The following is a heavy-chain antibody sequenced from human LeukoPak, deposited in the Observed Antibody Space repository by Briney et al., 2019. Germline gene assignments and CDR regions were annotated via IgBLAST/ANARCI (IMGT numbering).Heavy chain of an antibody. J-gene: IGHJ6*02. Sequence: SVKVSCKASGGILSSYAISWVRQAPGQGLEWMGGIIPIFDTANYAQKFQGRVTMTTDTSTSTAYMELRSLRSDDTAVYYCARDPSSSWSAYYYYGMDVWGQGTTVTVSS. V-gene: IGHV1-69*05. CDR2: IIPIFDTA. CDR1: GGILSSYA. CDR3: ARDPSSSWSAYYYYGMDV. D-gene: IGHD6-13*01.